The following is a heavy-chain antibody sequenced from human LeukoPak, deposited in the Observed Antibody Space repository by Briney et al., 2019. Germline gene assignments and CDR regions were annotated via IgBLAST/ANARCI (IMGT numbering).Heavy chain of an antibody. CDR2: IYHSGST. CDR3: AKSWHRGYFDY. CDR1: GGSISSGGYY. Sequence: SETLSLTCTVSGGSISSGGYYWSWIRQPPGKGLEWIGYIYHSGSTYHNPSLKSRVTISVDRSKNQFSLKLSSVTAADTAVYYCAKSWHRGYFDYWGQGTLVTVSS. V-gene: IGHV4-30-2*01. D-gene: IGHD6-13*01. J-gene: IGHJ4*02.